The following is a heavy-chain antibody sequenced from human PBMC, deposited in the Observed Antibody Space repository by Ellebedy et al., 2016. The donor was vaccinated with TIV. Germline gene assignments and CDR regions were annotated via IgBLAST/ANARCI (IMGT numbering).Heavy chain of an antibody. V-gene: IGHV3-11*01. Sequence: GESLKISCAASGFAFSDYYMSWVRQAPGKGLEWISYISTFGTTIYYADSVKGRFTISRDNAKNSLYLQMNSLRAEDTAVYYCARNQRGYSSALPDYWGQGALVTVSS. D-gene: IGHD5-18*01. CDR2: ISTFGTTI. CDR1: GFAFSDYY. CDR3: ARNQRGYSSALPDY. J-gene: IGHJ4*02.